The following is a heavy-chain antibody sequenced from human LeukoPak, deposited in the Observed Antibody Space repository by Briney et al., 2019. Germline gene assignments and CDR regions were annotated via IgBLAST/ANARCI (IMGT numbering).Heavy chain of an antibody. CDR2: INPNSGDT. CDR3: ATQRGSYLWGTDFDY. V-gene: IGHV1-2*02. CDR1: GYTFTGYY. Sequence: ASVKVSCKASGYTFTGYYMHWVRQAPGQGLEWMAWINPNSGDTKYAQKFQGRVTMTRDTSVSTAYMELSRLRSGDTAVYYCATQRGSYLWGTDFDYWGQGTLVTVSS. D-gene: IGHD3-16*01. J-gene: IGHJ4*02.